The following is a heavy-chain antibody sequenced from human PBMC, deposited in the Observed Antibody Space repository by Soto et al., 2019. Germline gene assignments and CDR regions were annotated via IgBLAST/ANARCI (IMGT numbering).Heavy chain of an antibody. CDR2: ISYDGSNK. D-gene: IGHD2-2*01. CDR1: GFTFSSYG. V-gene: IGHV3-30*18. Sequence: GGSLRLSCAASGFTFSSYGMHWVRQAPGKGLEWVAVISYDGSNKYYADSVKGRFTISRDNSKNTLYLQMNSLRAEDTAVYYCAKTTKGYCSSTSCYSLDYWGQGTLVTVSS. J-gene: IGHJ4*02. CDR3: AKTTKGYCSSTSCYSLDY.